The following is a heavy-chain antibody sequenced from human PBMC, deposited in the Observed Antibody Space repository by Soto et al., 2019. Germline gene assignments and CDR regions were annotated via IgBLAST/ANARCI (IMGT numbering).Heavy chain of an antibody. J-gene: IGHJ6*03. CDR3: ARGLSWGSYRYHYYYMDV. Sequence: SETLSLTCAVYGGSFSGYYWSWIRQPPGKGLEWIGEINHSGSTNYNPSLKSRVTISVDTSKNQFSLKLSSVTAADTAVYYCARGLSWGSYRYHYYYMDVWGKGTTVTVPS. CDR2: INHSGST. V-gene: IGHV4-34*01. D-gene: IGHD3-16*02. CDR1: GGSFSGYY.